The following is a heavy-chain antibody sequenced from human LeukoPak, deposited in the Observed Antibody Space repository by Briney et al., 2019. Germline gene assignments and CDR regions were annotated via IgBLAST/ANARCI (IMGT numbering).Heavy chain of an antibody. CDR1: GYTLTELS. CDR2: FDPEDGET. V-gene: IGHV1-24*01. CDR3: ATSPLYSGSYPFND. D-gene: IGHD1-26*01. Sequence: ASVKVSCKVSGYTLTELSMHWVRQAPGKGLEWMGGFDPEDGETIYAQKFQGRVTMTEDTSTDTAYMELSSLRSEDTAVYYSATSPLYSGSYPFNDSGQGTLVSVSS. J-gene: IGHJ4*02.